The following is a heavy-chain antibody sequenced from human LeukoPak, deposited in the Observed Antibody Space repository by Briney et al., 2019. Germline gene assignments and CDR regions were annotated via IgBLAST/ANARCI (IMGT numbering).Heavy chain of an antibody. D-gene: IGHD2-2*01. Sequence: SQTLTLTCAISGDSVSSNSVTWNWIRQSPSRGLEWLGRTYYRSTWYNDYAVSVRGRITVNPDTSKNQFSLHLNSVTPEDTAVYYCARRLTQYDCFDPWGQGILVTVSS. CDR2: TYYRSTWYN. CDR1: GDSVSSNSVT. J-gene: IGHJ5*02. CDR3: ARRLTQYDCFDP. V-gene: IGHV6-1*01.